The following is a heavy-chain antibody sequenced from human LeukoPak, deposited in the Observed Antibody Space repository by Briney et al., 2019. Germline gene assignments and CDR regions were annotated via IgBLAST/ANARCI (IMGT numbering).Heavy chain of an antibody. CDR3: ARDQVATTLRLFDY. J-gene: IGHJ4*02. CDR2: ISYDGSNK. V-gene: IGHV3-30*03. Sequence: PGGSLRLSCAASGFTFRSYGMNWVRQAPGKGLEWVAVISYDGSNKYYADSVKGRFTISRDNSRNTLYLQMNSLTAEDTAMYYCARDQVATTLRLFDYWGQGTPVIVSS. CDR1: GFTFRSYG. D-gene: IGHD5/OR15-5a*01.